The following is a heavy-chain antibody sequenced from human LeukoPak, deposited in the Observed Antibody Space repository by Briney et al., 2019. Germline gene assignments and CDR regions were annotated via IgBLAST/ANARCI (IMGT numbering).Heavy chain of an antibody. D-gene: IGHD6-13*01. CDR3: AKSWHLDSSSWYSSVFDYYYYMDV. CDR1: GFTFSSYG. CDR2: ISYDGSNK. Sequence: QTGGSLRLSCAASGFTFSSYGMHWARQAPGKGLEWVAVISYDGSNKYYADSVKGRFTISRDNSKNTLYLQMNSLRAEDTAVYYCAKSWHLDSSSWYSSVFDYYYYMDVWGKGTTVTVSS. V-gene: IGHV3-30*18. J-gene: IGHJ6*03.